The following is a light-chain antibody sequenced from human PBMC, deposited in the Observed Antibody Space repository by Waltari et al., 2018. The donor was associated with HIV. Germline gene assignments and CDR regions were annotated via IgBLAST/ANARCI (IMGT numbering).Light chain of an antibody. J-gene: IGLJ2*01. CDR3: ASWEDSLHGPV. Sequence: QSVLTQPPSASGTPGQRVTISCSGSSSNIGNNPVEWYQQLPGTAPKLLISSNNQRAPGVPDRISGSKSGTSASLAIGGLQSDDEADDYCASWEDSLHGPVFGGGTKLTVL. CDR1: SSNIGNNP. V-gene: IGLV1-44*01. CDR2: SNN.